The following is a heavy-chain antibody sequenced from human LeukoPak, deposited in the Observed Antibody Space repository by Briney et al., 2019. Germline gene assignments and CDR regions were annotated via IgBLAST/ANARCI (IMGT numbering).Heavy chain of an antibody. Sequence: ASVKVSCKTFGYTFTSYYIHWVRQAPGQGLKWMGIINPSSGSTTYAQMFQGRVAVTRDTSTSTVYMELSSLRSDDTAVYYCARSFSTSSAHFDYWGQGTLVTVSS. J-gene: IGHJ4*02. CDR3: ARSFSTSSAHFDY. CDR2: INPSSGST. V-gene: IGHV1-46*01. CDR1: GYTFTSYY. D-gene: IGHD6-13*01.